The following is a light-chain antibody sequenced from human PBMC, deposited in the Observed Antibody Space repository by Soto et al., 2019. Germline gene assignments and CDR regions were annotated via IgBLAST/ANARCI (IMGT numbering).Light chain of an antibody. CDR2: DAS. V-gene: IGKV3-11*01. CDR1: QSIRRY. CDR3: QQRSNWPLSWT. Sequence: EIVLTQSPATLSLSPGERATLSCRASQSIRRYLAWYQQKPGQAPRLLIYDASNRATGIPARFSGSGSGTDFTLTISSLEPEDFAIYYCQQRSNWPLSWTFGQGTKVDIK. J-gene: IGKJ1*01.